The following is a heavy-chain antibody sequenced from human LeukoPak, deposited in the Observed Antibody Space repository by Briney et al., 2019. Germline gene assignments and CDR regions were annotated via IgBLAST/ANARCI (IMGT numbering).Heavy chain of an antibody. V-gene: IGHV3-23*01. D-gene: IGHD3-10*01. CDR2: ISGSGIGT. Sequence: GGSLRLSCAASGFTFSSYAMSWVRQAPGKGLEWVSGISGSGIGTYYADSVKGRFTISRDNSKNTLYLEMNSLRAEDTAVYYCAKVPTGESVAPRRYFDYWGQGTLVTVSS. J-gene: IGHJ4*02. CDR3: AKVPTGESVAPRRYFDY. CDR1: GFTFSSYA.